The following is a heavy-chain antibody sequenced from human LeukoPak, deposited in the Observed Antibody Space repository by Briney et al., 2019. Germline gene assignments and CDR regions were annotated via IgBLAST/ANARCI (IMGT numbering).Heavy chain of an antibody. CDR3: VKDSWIQLWPGLLY. CDR1: GFTFSSYA. J-gene: IGHJ4*02. Sequence: HGGSLRLSCSASGFTFSSYAMHWVRQAPGKGLKYVSAISSNGGSTYYADSVKGRFTISRDNSKNTLYLQMSSLRAEDTAVYYCVKDSWIQLWPGLLYWGQGTLVTVSS. V-gene: IGHV3-64D*06. D-gene: IGHD5-18*01. CDR2: ISSNGGST.